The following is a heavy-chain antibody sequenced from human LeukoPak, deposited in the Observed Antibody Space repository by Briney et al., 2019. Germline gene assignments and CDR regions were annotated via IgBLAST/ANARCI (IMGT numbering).Heavy chain of an antibody. CDR1: GGSISSYY. D-gene: IGHD4-23*01. CDR3: ARSIIYGGKSGHYYGMDV. Sequence: SETLSLTCTVSGGSISSYYWNWIRQPPGKGLEWIGYIYYSGNTNCNPSLKSRVTISVDTSKNQFSLNLSSVTAADTAVYYCARSIIYGGKSGHYYGMDVWGQGTTVTVSS. CDR2: IYYSGNT. J-gene: IGHJ6*02. V-gene: IGHV4-59*01.